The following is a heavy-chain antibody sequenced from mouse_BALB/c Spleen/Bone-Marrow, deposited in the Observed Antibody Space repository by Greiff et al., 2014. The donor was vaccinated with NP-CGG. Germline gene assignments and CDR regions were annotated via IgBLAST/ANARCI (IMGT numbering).Heavy chain of an antibody. CDR2: IWAGGST. J-gene: IGHJ1*01. CDR1: GFSLTSYG. D-gene: IGHD4-1*01. V-gene: IGHV2-9*02. Sequence: VQLQQSGPGLVAPSQSLSITCTVSGFSLTSYGVHWVRQPPGKGLGWLGVIWAGGSTNYNSALMSRLSISKDNSKSQVFLKMNSLQTEDTAMYYCARVTGTDWYFDVWGAGTTVTVSS. CDR3: ARVTGTDWYFDV.